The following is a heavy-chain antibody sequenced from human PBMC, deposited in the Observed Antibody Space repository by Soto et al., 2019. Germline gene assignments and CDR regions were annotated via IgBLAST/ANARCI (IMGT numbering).Heavy chain of an antibody. CDR2: IKDDGSDK. J-gene: IGHJ4*02. Sequence: GGSLRLSCAASGFTFSSIWMTWVRQAPGKGLEWVASIKDDGSDKHYVDSVKGRFTLSRDNAKNSLYLQMNSLRDEDTAVYYCARGQQLGDWGQGTLVTVS. V-gene: IGHV3-7*01. CDR1: GFTFSSIW. CDR3: ARGQQLGD. D-gene: IGHD6-13*01.